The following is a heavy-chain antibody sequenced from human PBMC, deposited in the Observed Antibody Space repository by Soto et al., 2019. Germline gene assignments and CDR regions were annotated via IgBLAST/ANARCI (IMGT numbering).Heavy chain of an antibody. CDR1: GFTFSSYG. Sequence: QVQLVESGGGVVQPGRSLRLSCAASGFTFSSYGMHWVRQAPGKGLEWVAVISYDGSNKYYADSVKGRFTISRDNSKNTLYLQMNSLRAEDTAVYYCAKDLRSSSFGMDVWGQGTTVTVSS. CDR2: ISYDGSNK. V-gene: IGHV3-30*18. D-gene: IGHD6-6*01. CDR3: AKDLRSSSFGMDV. J-gene: IGHJ6*02.